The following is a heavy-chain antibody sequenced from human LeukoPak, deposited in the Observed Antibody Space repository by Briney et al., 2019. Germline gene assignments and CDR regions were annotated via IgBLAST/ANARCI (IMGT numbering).Heavy chain of an antibody. CDR3: ARRYDYPDY. CDR2: VSYDGSNK. CDR1: GFTFSSYA. D-gene: IGHD2-2*01. V-gene: IGHV3-30-3*01. J-gene: IGHJ4*02. Sequence: GGSLRLSCAASGFTFSSYAMHWVRQAPGKGLEWVAVVSYDGSNKYYADSVKGRFTISRDNSKNTLYLQMNSLRAEDTAVYYCARRYDYPDYWGQGTLVTVSS.